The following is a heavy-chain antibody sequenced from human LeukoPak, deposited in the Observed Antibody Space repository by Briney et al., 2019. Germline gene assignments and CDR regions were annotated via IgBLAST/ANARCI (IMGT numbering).Heavy chain of an antibody. J-gene: IGHJ3*02. D-gene: IGHD3-22*01. CDR3: AKARGWLYNAFDI. CDR2: ISGSGGST. CDR1: GFTFSSYA. V-gene: IGHV3-23*01. Sequence: GGSLRLSCAASGFTFSSYAMSWVRQAPGKGLERVSAISGSGGSTYYADSVKGRFTISRDNSKNTLYLQMNSLRAEDTAVYYCAKARGWLYNAFDIWGQGTMVTVSS.